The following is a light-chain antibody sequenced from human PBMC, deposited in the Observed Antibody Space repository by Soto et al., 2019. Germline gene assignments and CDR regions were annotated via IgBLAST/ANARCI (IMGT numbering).Light chain of an antibody. CDR1: QSIANTY. J-gene: IGKJ2*01. V-gene: IGKV3-20*01. Sequence: EIVLTQSPGTLSLSPGERATLSCRASQSIANTYLAWYQQKPGQAPRLRIYGASSRATGIPDRFSGSGSGTDFTLTISRLEPEDFAVYYCQQYDTSPPYTFGQGTKLEI. CDR3: QQYDTSPPYT. CDR2: GAS.